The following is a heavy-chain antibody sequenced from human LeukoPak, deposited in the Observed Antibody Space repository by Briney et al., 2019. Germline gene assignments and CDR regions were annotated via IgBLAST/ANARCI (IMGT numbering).Heavy chain of an antibody. CDR2: IKQDGSEQ. CDR1: GFTFSSYW. J-gene: IGHJ5*02. D-gene: IGHD6-13*01. Sequence: GGSLRLSCAASGFTFSSYWMSWVRQXXXXXXXXXXXIKQDGSEQYYVDSVKGRFTISRDNAKNSLYLQMNSLRAEDTAVYYCARCDSSSWDNWFDPWGQGTLVTVSS. CDR3: ARCDSSSWDNWFDP. V-gene: IGHV3-7*01.